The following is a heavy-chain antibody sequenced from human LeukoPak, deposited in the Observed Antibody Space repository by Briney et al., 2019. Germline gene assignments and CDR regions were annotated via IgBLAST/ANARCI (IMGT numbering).Heavy chain of an antibody. CDR2: IYYNGST. D-gene: IGHD6-13*01. Sequence: SETLSLTCAVYGGSFSGYYWSWIRQPPGKGLEWIGYIYYNGSTNYNPSLKSRVTISVDTSKNQFSLKLSSVTAADTAVYYCARGQTSSSWYAPFDYWGQGTLVTVSS. V-gene: IGHV4-59*01. CDR3: ARGQTSSSWYAPFDY. J-gene: IGHJ4*02. CDR1: GGSFSGYY.